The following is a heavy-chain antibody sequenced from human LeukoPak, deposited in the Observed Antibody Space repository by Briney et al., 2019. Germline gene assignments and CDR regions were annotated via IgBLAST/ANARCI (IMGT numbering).Heavy chain of an antibody. V-gene: IGHV3-20*04. CDR1: GFTFDDYG. D-gene: IGHD3-22*01. Sequence: GGSLRLSCAASGFTFDDYGMSWVRQVPGKGLEWVSGINWIGGSTGYADSVKGRFTISRDNAKNSLYLQMNSLRAEDTAVYYCAKGFTYYYDSSGYWSPNYFDYWGQGTLVTVSS. CDR3: AKGFTYYYDSSGYWSPNYFDY. CDR2: INWIGGST. J-gene: IGHJ4*02.